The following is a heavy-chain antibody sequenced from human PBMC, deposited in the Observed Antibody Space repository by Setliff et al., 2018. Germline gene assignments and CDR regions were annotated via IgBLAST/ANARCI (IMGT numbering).Heavy chain of an antibody. J-gene: IGHJ4*02. CDR3: ARWTARAVDY. D-gene: IGHD6-6*01. Sequence: GGSLRLSCAASGLTFSHAWMTWVRQAPGKGLEWVANIKQDGSDKYYVDSVKGRFTVSRDNAKNSLYLQMSSLRAEDTAVYYCARWTARAVDYWGQGILVTVSS. V-gene: IGHV3-7*03. CDR2: IKQDGSDK. CDR1: GLTFSHAW.